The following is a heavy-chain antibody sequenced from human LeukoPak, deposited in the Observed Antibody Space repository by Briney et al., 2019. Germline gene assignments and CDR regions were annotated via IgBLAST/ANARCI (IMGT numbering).Heavy chain of an antibody. V-gene: IGHV3-53*01. D-gene: IGHD6-13*01. CDR3: AAWRGSSWFDY. J-gene: IGHJ4*02. Sequence: PGGSLRLSCAVSGFPVSSNHMGWVRQAPGKGLEWVSVIFGGDKTSYAGSVQGRVTLSRDNSKNTLYLQMIRLRVEDTAVYHCAAWRGSSWFDYWGQGTLVTVSS. CDR2: IFGGDKT. CDR1: GFPVSSNH.